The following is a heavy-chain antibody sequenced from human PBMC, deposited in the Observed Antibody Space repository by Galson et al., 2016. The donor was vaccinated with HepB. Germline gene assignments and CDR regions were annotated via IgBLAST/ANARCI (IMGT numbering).Heavy chain of an antibody. Sequence: TLSLTCAVSGGSINIAGSSWSWIRQRPGKGLEWIAYMYHTGSTQYNPSLKRRVTISTDRSKNHFSLKLTSVTAADTAMCYCAREVVTYDNGDYSGPFDIWGQGTMVIVSA. J-gene: IGHJ3*02. D-gene: IGHD4-17*01. V-gene: IGHV4-30-2*01. CDR2: MYHTGST. CDR1: GGSINIAGSS. CDR3: AREVVTYDNGDYSGPFDI.